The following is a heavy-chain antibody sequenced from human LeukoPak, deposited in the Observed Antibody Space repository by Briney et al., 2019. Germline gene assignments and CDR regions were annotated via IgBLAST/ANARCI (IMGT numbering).Heavy chain of an antibody. CDR3: ARGLDP. CDR1: GGSIGSYY. V-gene: IGHV4-4*09. Sequence: PSETLSLTCTVSGGSIGSYYWSWIRQPPGKGLEWIGYIYTSGSTNYNPSFKSRVTISVDTSKNQFSLKLSSVTAADAAVYYCARGLDPWGQGTLVTVSS. J-gene: IGHJ5*02. CDR2: IYTSGST.